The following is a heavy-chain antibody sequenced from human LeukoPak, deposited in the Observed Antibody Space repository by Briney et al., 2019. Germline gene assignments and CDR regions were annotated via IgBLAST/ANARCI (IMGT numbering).Heavy chain of an antibody. V-gene: IGHV4-31*03. D-gene: IGHD3-22*01. CDR3: AREVLDSSGHAADAFDI. CDR2: IYYSGST. J-gene: IGHJ3*02. CDR1: GGSISSGGYY. Sequence: SETLSLTCTVSGGSISSGGYYWSWIRQHPGKGLEWIGYIYYSGSTYYNPSLKSRFTISVDTSKNQFSLKLSSVTAADTAVYYCAREVLDSSGHAADAFDIWGQGTMVTVSS.